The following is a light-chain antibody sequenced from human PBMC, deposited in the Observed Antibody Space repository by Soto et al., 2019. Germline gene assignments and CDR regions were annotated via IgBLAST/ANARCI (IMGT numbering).Light chain of an antibody. CDR3: QQRSNWFSIT. CDR1: QSVSSY. V-gene: IGKV3-11*01. Sequence: EIVLTQSPATLSLSPGERATLSCRASQSVSSYLAWYQQKPGQAPRLLIYDASNRATGIPARFSGSGSATDFTLTISSLEPEDFAVYYCQQRSNWFSITFGQGTRLEIK. CDR2: DAS. J-gene: IGKJ5*01.